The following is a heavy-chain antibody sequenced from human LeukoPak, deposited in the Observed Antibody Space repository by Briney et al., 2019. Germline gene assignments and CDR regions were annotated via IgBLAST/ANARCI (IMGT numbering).Heavy chain of an antibody. V-gene: IGHV1-18*01. D-gene: IGHD3-9*01. CDR1: GYTFTSYG. CDR3: ARVGPLRYFDWLSIPSDAFDI. J-gene: IGHJ3*02. CDR2: ISAYNGNT. Sequence: ASVKVSCKASGYTFTSYGISWVRQAPGQGLEWMGWISAYNGNTNYAQKLQGRVTMTTDTSTSTAYMELRSLRSDDTAVYYCARVGPLRYFDWLSIPSDAFDIWGQGTMVTVSS.